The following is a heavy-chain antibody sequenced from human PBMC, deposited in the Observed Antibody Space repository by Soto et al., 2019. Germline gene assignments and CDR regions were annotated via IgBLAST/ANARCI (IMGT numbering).Heavy chain of an antibody. CDR1: GFSLSTSGVG. Sequence: ESGPTLVNPTQTLTLTCTFSGFSLSTSGVGVGWIRQPPGKALEWLAVIYWDEDKRYSPSLKSRLTITKDTSKNQVVLTMINMDPVDTATYYCAHRTYYYDRSGYYPQFDYWGQGTLVTVSS. CDR3: AHRTYYYDRSGYYPQFDY. D-gene: IGHD3-22*01. V-gene: IGHV2-5*02. CDR2: IYWDEDK. J-gene: IGHJ4*02.